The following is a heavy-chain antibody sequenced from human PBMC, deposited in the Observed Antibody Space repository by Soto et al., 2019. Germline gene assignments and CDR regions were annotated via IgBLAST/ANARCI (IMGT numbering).Heavy chain of an antibody. CDR1: GYMFVNYA. CDR3: ARASRVIEAAGPNLDY. J-gene: IGHJ4*02. CDR2: ISPYNGNT. Sequence: QVQLVQSGPELKRPGASVKVSCKTSGYMFVNYAITWVRQAPGQGLEWMGWISPYNGNTNYAQRLQGRLTLTADKSTSTVYLELRNLTSDDTALFYCARASRVIEAAGPNLDYRGQATLVSVSS. D-gene: IGHD6-13*01. V-gene: IGHV1-18*04.